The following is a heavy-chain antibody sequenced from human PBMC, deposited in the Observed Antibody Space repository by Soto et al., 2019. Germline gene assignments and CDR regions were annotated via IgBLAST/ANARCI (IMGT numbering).Heavy chain of an antibody. J-gene: IGHJ4*02. D-gene: IGHD1-26*01. Sequence: TLSLTCTVSYGSIDSGSYYRSWVRQYPGKGLEWIGSIHYSGSIYYSPSLRSRLTMSADTSKNQFSLKLSSVTVADTAVYYCTRGLDRAKLGYCGQGIQVTVSS. CDR1: YGSIDSGSYY. V-gene: IGHV4-31*03. CDR2: IHYSGSI. CDR3: TRGLDRAKLGY.